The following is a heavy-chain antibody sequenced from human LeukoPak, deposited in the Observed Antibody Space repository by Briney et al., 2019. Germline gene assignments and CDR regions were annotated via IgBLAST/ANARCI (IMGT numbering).Heavy chain of an antibody. Sequence: KPSETLSLTCAVLGGSFSGYYWSWIRQPPGKGLEWIGEINHSGSTNYNPSLKSRVTISVDTSKNQFSLKLSSVTAADTAVYYCARVSITGTTSNWFDPWGQGTLVTVSS. CDR1: GGSFSGYY. D-gene: IGHD1-7*01. V-gene: IGHV4-34*01. CDR2: INHSGST. J-gene: IGHJ5*02. CDR3: ARVSITGTTSNWFDP.